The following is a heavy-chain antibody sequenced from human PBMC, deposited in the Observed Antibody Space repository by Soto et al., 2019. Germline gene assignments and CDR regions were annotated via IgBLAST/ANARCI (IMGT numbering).Heavy chain of an antibody. V-gene: IGHV3-15*07. D-gene: IGHD3-9*01. CDR3: TTDSLFTGQLVRMDN. Sequence: GGSLRLSCAASGVIFIDAWINWVRQATGKGLEWVGRIKSKTDGGTTDFAAPVKGRFAISRDDSRDVVYMEMYSLKTDDTAVYFCTTDSLFTGQLVRMDNWGHGTLVTVSS. CDR1: GVIFIDAW. CDR2: IKSKTDGGTT. J-gene: IGHJ4*01.